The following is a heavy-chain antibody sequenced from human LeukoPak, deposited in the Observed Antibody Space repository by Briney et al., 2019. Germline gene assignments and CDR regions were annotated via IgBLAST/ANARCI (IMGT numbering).Heavy chain of an antibody. CDR2: IYHIGST. J-gene: IGHJ4*02. Sequence: PSETLSLTCSVSGDSIISGTYYWAWIRQPPGKGLEWIGTIYHIGSTYYTPSLGSRVTISVDTSKNEFSLNLKSVTAADTAVYYCARAGWIITSGIDYWGQGALVTVSS. V-gene: IGHV4-38-2*02. D-gene: IGHD3-10*01. CDR3: ARAGWIITSGIDY. CDR1: GDSIISGTYY.